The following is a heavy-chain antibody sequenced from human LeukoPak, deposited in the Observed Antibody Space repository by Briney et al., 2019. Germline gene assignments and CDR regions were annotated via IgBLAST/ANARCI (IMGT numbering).Heavy chain of an antibody. J-gene: IGHJ6*02. D-gene: IGHD6-19*01. CDR2: IIPIFGTA. Sequence: SVKVSCTASGGTFISYAISWVRQAPGQGLEWMGGIIPIFGTANYAQKFQGRVTITRDTSASTGYMELSSLRSEDTAVYYCARAAVSLDVWGQGTTVTVSS. CDR1: GGTFISYA. V-gene: IGHV1-69*05. CDR3: ARAAVSLDV.